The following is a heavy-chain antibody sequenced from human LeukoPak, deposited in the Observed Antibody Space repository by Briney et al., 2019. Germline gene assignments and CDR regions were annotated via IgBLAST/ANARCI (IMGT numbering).Heavy chain of an antibody. CDR1: GGSISSYY. D-gene: IGHD3-22*01. CDR2: INYSGST. V-gene: IGHV4-59*08. CDR3: ARSARHYDSSGFYHFDY. J-gene: IGHJ4*02. Sequence: SETLSLTCTVSGGSISSYYWNWIRQPPGKGLEWIGYINYSGSTNYNPSLKSRVTISVDTSKNHFSLKFSSVTATDTAVYFCARSARHYDSSGFYHFDYWGQGILVTVSS.